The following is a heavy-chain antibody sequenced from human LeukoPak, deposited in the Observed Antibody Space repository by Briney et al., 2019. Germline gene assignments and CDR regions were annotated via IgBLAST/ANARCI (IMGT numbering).Heavy chain of an antibody. Sequence: PETLSLTCTVSGGSISSYYWSWIRQPPGKGLEWIGYIYYSGSTNYNPSLKSRVTISVDTSKNQFSLKLSSVTAADTAVYYCARASFTIFGVVNANWFDPWGQGTLVTVSS. CDR3: ARASFTIFGVVNANWFDP. D-gene: IGHD3-3*01. CDR2: IYYSGST. V-gene: IGHV4-59*01. J-gene: IGHJ5*02. CDR1: GGSISSYY.